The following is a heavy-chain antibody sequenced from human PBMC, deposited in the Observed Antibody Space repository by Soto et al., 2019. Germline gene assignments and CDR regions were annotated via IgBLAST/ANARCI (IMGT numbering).Heavy chain of an antibody. Sequence: ASVEVSCKASGYSLTNHDVSWVRQATGQGLEGMGWMNPGSGDTVYAQKFQGRLTMTRDISIATAYMELSSLRSDDTAIYYCARMETFGSLNWFDPWGQGTLVTVPS. J-gene: IGHJ5*02. CDR3: ARMETFGSLNWFDP. CDR1: GYSLTNHD. V-gene: IGHV1-8*01. CDR2: MNPGSGDT. D-gene: IGHD3-16*01.